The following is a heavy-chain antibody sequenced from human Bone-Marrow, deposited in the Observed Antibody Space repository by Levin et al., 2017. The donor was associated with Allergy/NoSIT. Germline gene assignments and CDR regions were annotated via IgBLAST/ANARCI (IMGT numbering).Heavy chain of an antibody. CDR2: ISGGGGST. CDR1: GFTFGNFA. CDR3: ARDRRATCENLGCHYPYKHDGMDV. D-gene: IGHD2-15*01. V-gene: IGHV3-23*01. Sequence: GGSLRLSCTASGFTFGNFAMSWVRQAPGKGLEWVSTISGGGGSTYYAESVKGRFVISRDNFDDIVFLQMNRLRAEDTALYFCARDRRATCENLGCHYPYKHDGMDVWGEGTTVTVSS. J-gene: IGHJ6*04.